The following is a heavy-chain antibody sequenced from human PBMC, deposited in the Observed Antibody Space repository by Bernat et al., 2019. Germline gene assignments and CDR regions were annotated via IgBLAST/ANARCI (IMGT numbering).Heavy chain of an antibody. CDR3: ASATGTGPDYYYYMDV. J-gene: IGHJ6*03. D-gene: IGHD1-1*01. CDR1: GFTFSDHH. Sequence: EVQLEESGGDLVQPGGSLRVSCAASGFTFSDHHMDWVRQAPGKGLEWVGRTRNKANSYTTEYAASVKGRFTISRDDSKNSLYLQMNSLKTEDTAVYYCASATGTGPDYYYYMDVWGKGTTVTVSS. CDR2: TRNKANSYTT. V-gene: IGHV3-72*01.